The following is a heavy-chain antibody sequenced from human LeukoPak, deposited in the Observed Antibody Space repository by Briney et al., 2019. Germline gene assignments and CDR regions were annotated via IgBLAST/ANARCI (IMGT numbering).Heavy chain of an antibody. CDR2: IYYSGST. Sequence: SETLSLTCTVSGGSISSYYWSWIRQPPGKGLEWIGYIYYSGSTNYNPSLKSRATISVDTSKNQFSLKLSSVTAADTAVYYCARNGYSSGWYPCWFDPWGQGTLVTVSS. CDR1: GGSISSYY. V-gene: IGHV4-59*01. J-gene: IGHJ5*02. CDR3: ARNGYSSGWYPCWFDP. D-gene: IGHD6-19*01.